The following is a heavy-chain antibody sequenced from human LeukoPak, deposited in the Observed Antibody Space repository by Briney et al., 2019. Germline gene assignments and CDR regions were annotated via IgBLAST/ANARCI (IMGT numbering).Heavy chain of an antibody. Sequence: QSGGSLRLSCAASGFTFYDYGMSWVRQAPGKGLERVSGINWNGGSTGYADSVKSRFTISRVNAKNSRYLQSNSLRAENTALYYCARVRSGELLWGYYFDYWGQGTLVTVSS. CDR3: ARVRSGELLWGYYFDY. V-gene: IGHV3-20*04. D-gene: IGHD1-26*01. CDR2: INWNGGST. J-gene: IGHJ4*02. CDR1: GFTFYDYG.